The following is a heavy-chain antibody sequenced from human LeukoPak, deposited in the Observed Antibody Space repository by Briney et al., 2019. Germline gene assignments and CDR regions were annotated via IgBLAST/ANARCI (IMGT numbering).Heavy chain of an antibody. D-gene: IGHD2-8*02. CDR1: GYTFSDYY. V-gene: IGHV1-2*02. CDR3: ARGAVLGRPYYFDY. Sequence: GASVKVSCKASGYTFSDYYMHWVRQAPGQGLEWMGWINPNSGVTNYAQKFQGGVTMTRDTSITTGYMELSRLRSDDTAVYYCARGAVLGRPYYFDYWGQGTLVTVSS. CDR2: INPNSGVT. J-gene: IGHJ4*02.